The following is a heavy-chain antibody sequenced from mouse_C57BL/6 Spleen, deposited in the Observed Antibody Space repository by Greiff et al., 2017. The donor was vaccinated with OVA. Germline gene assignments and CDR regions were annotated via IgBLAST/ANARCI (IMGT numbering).Heavy chain of an antibody. CDR2: IYPRSGNT. Sequence: QVQLQQSGAELARPGASVKLSCKASGYTFTSYGISWVKQRTGQGLEWIGEIYPRSGNTYYNEKFKGKATLTADKSSSTAYMELRSLTSEDSAVYFCANLLSGYWGQGTTLTVSS. J-gene: IGHJ2*01. CDR1: GYTFTSYG. V-gene: IGHV1-81*01. CDR3: ANLLSGY. D-gene: IGHD2-1*01.